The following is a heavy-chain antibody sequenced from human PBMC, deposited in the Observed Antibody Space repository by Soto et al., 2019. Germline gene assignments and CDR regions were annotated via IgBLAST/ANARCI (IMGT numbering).Heavy chain of an antibody. CDR3: ARSGITLFGVVSIPPHYYSGLDV. CDR2: IIPIFGIG. J-gene: IGHJ6*02. CDR1: GGTFNTYA. Sequence: QVQLVQSGAEVKQPGSSVKVSCKASGGTFNTYAISWVRQAPGQGLEWMGGIIPIFGIGNDAQKFQGRVTITADESTGTAYMELSSLRYGDTGVYYCARSGITLFGVVSIPPHYYSGLDVWGQGTTVIVSS. V-gene: IGHV1-69*01. D-gene: IGHD3-3*01.